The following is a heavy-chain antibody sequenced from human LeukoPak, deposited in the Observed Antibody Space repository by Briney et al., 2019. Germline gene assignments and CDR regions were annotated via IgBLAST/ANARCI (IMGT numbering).Heavy chain of an antibody. CDR3: ARTLYSSGWSFDY. CDR1: GGSISSSSYY. Sequence: PSETLSLTCTVSGGSISSSSYYWGWIRQPPGKGLEWIGSIYYSGSSYYNPSLKSRVTITADTSKNQFSLKLSSVTAADTAVYYCARTLYSSGWSFDYWGQGTLVTVSS. J-gene: IGHJ4*02. D-gene: IGHD6-19*01. CDR2: IYYSGSS. V-gene: IGHV4-39*01.